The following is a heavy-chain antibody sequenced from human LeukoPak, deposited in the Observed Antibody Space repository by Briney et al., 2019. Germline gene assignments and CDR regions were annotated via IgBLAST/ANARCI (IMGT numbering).Heavy chain of an antibody. CDR1: GFTFSSYA. D-gene: IGHD3-10*01. Sequence: PGGSLGLSCAASGFTFSSYAMSWVRQAPGKELEWVSAISGSGGSTYYADSVKGRFTISRDNSKNTLYLQMNSLRAEDTAVYYCAKSGELLWFGELDYYYMDVWGKGTTVTVSS. CDR2: ISGSGGST. V-gene: IGHV3-23*01. CDR3: AKSGELLWFGELDYYYMDV. J-gene: IGHJ6*03.